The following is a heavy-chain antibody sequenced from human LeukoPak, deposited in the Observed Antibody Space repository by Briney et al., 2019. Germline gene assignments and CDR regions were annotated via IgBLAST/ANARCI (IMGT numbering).Heavy chain of an antibody. CDR2: ISYDGSNK. J-gene: IGHJ4*02. CDR3: AKDRGYSYGYFDY. CDR1: RFTFSSYG. D-gene: IGHD5-18*01. V-gene: IGHV3-30*18. Sequence: GRSLRLSCAASRFTFSSYGMHWVRQAPGNGLEWVALISYDGSNKYYTDSVKGRFTISRDNSKNTLYLQMDSLRAEDTAVYYCAKDRGYSYGYFDYWGQGTLVIVSS.